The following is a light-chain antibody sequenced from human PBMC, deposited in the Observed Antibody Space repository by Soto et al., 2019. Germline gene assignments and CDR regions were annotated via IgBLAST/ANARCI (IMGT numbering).Light chain of an antibody. J-gene: IGKJ1*01. CDR2: GAS. Sequence: EIVVTHSPATLSLSPGERATLSCRASQFLSSNYLSWYQQKPGQAPRLLIYGASTRATGVPDRFSGSGSGTDFTITMSSLQPEDFAVYYCQQDYNLPWTFGQGTKV. CDR1: QFLSSNY. CDR3: QQDYNLPWT. V-gene: IGKV3D-7*01.